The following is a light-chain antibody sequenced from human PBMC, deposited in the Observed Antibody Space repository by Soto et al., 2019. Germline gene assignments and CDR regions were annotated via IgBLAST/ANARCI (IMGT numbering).Light chain of an antibody. CDR2: GAS. CDR3: QQYADLPYT. CDR1: QTLTTRF. V-gene: IGKV3-20*01. Sequence: EIVLTQSPGTLSLSPGERATLSCMASQTLTTRFLAWYQQKPGQAPRLLLYGASSRATGIPDRFSGSGSGTEYTLTISRLEPEDFAVYSCQQYADLPYTFGQRATLEIK. J-gene: IGKJ2*01.